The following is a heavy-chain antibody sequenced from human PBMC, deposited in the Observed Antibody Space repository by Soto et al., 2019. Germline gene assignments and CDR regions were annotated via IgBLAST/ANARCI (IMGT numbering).Heavy chain of an antibody. D-gene: IGHD2-2*01. CDR3: ARGSCSSTSCYYQKDYYYYYGMDV. CDR2: ISSSGSTI. Sequence: QVQLVESGGGLVKPGGSLRLSCAASGFTFSDYYMSWIRQAPGKGLEWVSYISSSGSTIYYADSVKGRFTISRDNATNSLYLQLNSLRAEDTAVYYCARGSCSSTSCYYQKDYYYYYGMDVWGQGTTVTVSS. CDR1: GFTFSDYY. J-gene: IGHJ6*02. V-gene: IGHV3-11*01.